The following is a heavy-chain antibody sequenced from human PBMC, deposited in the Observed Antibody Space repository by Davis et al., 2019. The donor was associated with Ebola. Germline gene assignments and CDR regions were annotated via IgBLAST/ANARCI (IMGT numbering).Heavy chain of an antibody. J-gene: IGHJ5*02. CDR3: AKGGYTAMVVNWFDP. CDR1: GFTFSSYA. Sequence: GGFLRPSCAAPGFTFSSYAMSWVRQAPGKGLEWASAISGSGGSTYYADSVKGRFTISRDNSKNTMYLQLNSLRAEDTAVYYCAKGGYTAMVVNWFDPWGQGTLVTVSS. V-gene: IGHV3-23*01. D-gene: IGHD5-18*01. CDR2: ISGSGGST.